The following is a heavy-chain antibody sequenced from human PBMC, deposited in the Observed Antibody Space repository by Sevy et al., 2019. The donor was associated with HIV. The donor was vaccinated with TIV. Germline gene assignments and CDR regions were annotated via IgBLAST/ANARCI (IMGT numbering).Heavy chain of an antibody. J-gene: IGHJ6*02. D-gene: IGHD3-22*01. CDR1: GFTFDDYG. V-gene: IGHV3-20*04. Sequence: GGSLRLSCAASGFTFDDYGMSWVRQAPGKGLEWVSGINWNGGSTGYADSVKGRFTISRDNAKNSLYLQMNSLRAEDTALYYCARFHYYVSSGGPDYYYGMDVWGQGTTVTVSS. CDR3: ARFHYYVSSGGPDYYYGMDV. CDR2: INWNGGST.